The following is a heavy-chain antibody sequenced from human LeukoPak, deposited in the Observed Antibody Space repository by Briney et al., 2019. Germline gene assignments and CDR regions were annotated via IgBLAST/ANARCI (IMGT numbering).Heavy chain of an antibody. CDR2: ISGSGGST. D-gene: IGHD3-3*01. V-gene: IGHV3-23*01. CDR1: GFTFSSYA. CDR3: AKEDNYDFWSGYSYYFDY. J-gene: IGHJ4*02. Sequence: GGSLRLSCAASGFTFSSYAMSWVRQTPGKGLEWVSAISGSGGSTYYADSVKGRFTISRDNSKNTLYLQMNSLRAEDTAVYYCAKEDNYDFWSGYSYYFDYWGQGTLVTVSS.